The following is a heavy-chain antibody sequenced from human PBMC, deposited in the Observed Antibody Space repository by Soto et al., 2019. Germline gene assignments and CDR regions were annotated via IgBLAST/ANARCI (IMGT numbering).Heavy chain of an antibody. V-gene: IGHV3-30-3*01. D-gene: IGHD5-12*01. J-gene: IGHJ4*02. CDR3: ARDSLGMATIQIDY. Sequence: GGSLRLSCAASGFTFSSYAMHWVRQAPGKGLEWVAVISYDGSNKYYADSVKGRFTISRDNSKNTLYLQMNSLRAEDTAVYYCARDSLGMATIQIDYWGQGTLVTVSS. CDR1: GFTFSSYA. CDR2: ISYDGSNK.